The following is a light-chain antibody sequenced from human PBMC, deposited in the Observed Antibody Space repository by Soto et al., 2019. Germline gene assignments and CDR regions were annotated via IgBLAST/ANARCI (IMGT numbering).Light chain of an antibody. J-gene: IGKJ1*01. V-gene: IGKV3-20*01. CDR2: GAS. Sequence: ETVLTQSPGTLSLSPGDRATLSCRASQTIRSNYLAWYRQTPGQAPRLLIYGASNRPSGIADRFSGSGSGTDFTLIISRLEPEVFALYYCQQYGSSPWTFGQGTKVEIK. CDR1: QTIRSNY. CDR3: QQYGSSPWT.